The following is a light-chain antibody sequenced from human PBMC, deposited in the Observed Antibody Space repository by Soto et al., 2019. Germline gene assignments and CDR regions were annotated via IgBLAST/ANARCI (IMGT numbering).Light chain of an antibody. J-gene: IGKJ1*01. CDR1: QSVSSNY. V-gene: IGKV3-20*01. Sequence: EIVLTQSPGILSLSPGERATLSCRASQSVSSNYLAWYQQKHGQAPRLLIYGASSRTTGIPDRFSGSGSGTDFTLTIGRLEPEDFAVYYCHQYGISPPRTFGQGTTVEIK. CDR3: HQYGISPPRT. CDR2: GAS.